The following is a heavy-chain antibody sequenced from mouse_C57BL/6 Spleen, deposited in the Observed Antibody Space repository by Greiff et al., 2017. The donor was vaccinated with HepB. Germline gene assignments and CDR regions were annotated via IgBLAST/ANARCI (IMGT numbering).Heavy chain of an antibody. Sequence: QVQLQQPGAELVRPGTSVKLSCKASGYTFTSYWMHWVKQRPGQGLEWIGVIDPSDSYTNYNQKFKGKATLTVDTSSSTAYMQLSSLTSEDAAVYYCARGGTYWYFDVWGTGTTVTVSS. CDR2: IDPSDSYT. J-gene: IGHJ1*03. CDR1: GYTFTSYW. D-gene: IGHD3-3*01. CDR3: ARGGTYWYFDV. V-gene: IGHV1-59*01.